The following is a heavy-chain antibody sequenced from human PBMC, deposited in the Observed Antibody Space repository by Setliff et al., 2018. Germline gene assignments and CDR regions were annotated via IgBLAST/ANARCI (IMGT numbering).Heavy chain of an antibody. J-gene: IGHJ4*02. CDR3: ARILGYCSGGSCYVPY. CDR2: IYYGGSA. V-gene: IGHV4-39*07. Sequence: SETLSLTCTVSGGSISCSNYYWGWIRQPPGKGLEWIGNIYYGGSAYYNPSLKSRVTISVDTSKNQFSLKLSSVTAADTAMYYCARILGYCSGGSCYVPYWGQGTLVTVSS. CDR1: GGSISCSNYY. D-gene: IGHD2-15*01.